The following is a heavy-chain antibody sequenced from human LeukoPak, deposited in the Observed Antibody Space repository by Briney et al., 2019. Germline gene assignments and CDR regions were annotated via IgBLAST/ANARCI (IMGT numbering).Heavy chain of an antibody. CDR1: GFTFSSYA. J-gene: IGHJ4*02. Sequence: GGSLRLSCAASGFTFSSYAMSWVRQAPGKGLEWVSAISGSGGSTYYADSVKGRFTISRDNSKNTLYLQMNSLRAEDTAVYHCAKDGVGASNTGFDYWGQGTLVTVSS. CDR3: AKDGVGASNTGFDY. D-gene: IGHD1-26*01. CDR2: ISGSGGST. V-gene: IGHV3-23*01.